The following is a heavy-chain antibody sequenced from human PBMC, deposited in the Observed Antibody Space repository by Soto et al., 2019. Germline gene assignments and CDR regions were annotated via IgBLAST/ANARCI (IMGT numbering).Heavy chain of an antibody. CDR2: IIPILGIA. CDR1: GGTFSSYT. J-gene: IGHJ3*02. CDR3: ARLSDQQWLVPPDAFDI. Sequence: QVQLVQSGAEVKKPGSSVKVSCKASGGTFSSYTISWVRQAPGQGLEWMGRIIPILGIANYAQKFQGRVTITADKSTSTAYMELSRLRSEDTAVYYCARLSDQQWLVPPDAFDIWGQGTMVTVSS. V-gene: IGHV1-69*02. D-gene: IGHD6-19*01.